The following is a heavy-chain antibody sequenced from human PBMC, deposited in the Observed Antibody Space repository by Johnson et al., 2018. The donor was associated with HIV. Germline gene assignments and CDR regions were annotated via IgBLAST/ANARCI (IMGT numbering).Heavy chain of an antibody. D-gene: IGHD3-22*01. V-gene: IGHV3-11*01. CDR2: ISSSGSNK. CDR3: TTPLLYYYDSSGYRNDAFDI. J-gene: IGHJ3*02. Sequence: QVQLVESGGGLVQPGGSLRLSCAASGFTFSDYYMSWIRQAPGTGLEWVSYISSSGSNKYYADSVKGRFTISRDNAKNSLYLQMNSLKTEDTAVYYCTTPLLYYYDSSGYRNDAFDIWGQGTMVTVSS. CDR1: GFTFSDYY.